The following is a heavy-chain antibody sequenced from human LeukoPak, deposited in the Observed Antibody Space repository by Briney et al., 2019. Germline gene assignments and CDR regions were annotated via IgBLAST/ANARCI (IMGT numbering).Heavy chain of an antibody. CDR1: GFTFSSYA. CDR3: AKDLRGYSYYGYFDY. V-gene: IGHV3-23*01. CDR2: ISGSGGST. Sequence: GTSLRLSCAASGFTFSSYAMSWVRQAPGKGLEWVSAISGSGGSTYYADSVKGRFAISRDNSKNTLYLQMNSLRAEDTAVYYCAKDLRGYSYYGYFDYWGQGTLVTVSS. D-gene: IGHD5-18*01. J-gene: IGHJ4*02.